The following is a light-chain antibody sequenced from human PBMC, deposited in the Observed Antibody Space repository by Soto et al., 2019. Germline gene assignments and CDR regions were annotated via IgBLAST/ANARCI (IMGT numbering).Light chain of an antibody. J-gene: IGKJ1*01. CDR1: EGVGTN. V-gene: IGKV3-15*01. CDR2: ATS. CDR3: QQYNKGPPWT. Sequence: EVVMTQSPATLSVSPGDSATLSCRASEGVGTNLARYQQTPGQGPRLLIYATSTRATGIPARFSGSGSGTEFTLTISGLQSEDFAIYYCQQYNKGPPWTFGQGTKVEIK.